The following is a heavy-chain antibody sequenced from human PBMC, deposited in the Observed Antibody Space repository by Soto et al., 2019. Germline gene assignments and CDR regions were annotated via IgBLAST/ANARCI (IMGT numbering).Heavy chain of an antibody. J-gene: IGHJ4*02. CDR3: ARVDRGPTYGDIDY. Sequence: PSETLSLTCTVSGGSISSGGYYWSWIRQHPGKGLEWIGYIYYSGSTYYNPSLKSRVTLSVDTSKNQFSLKLSSVTASDTAVYYCARVDRGPTYGDIDYWGQGTLVTVSS. D-gene: IGHD4-17*01. CDR1: GGSISSGGYY. CDR2: IYYSGST. V-gene: IGHV4-31*03.